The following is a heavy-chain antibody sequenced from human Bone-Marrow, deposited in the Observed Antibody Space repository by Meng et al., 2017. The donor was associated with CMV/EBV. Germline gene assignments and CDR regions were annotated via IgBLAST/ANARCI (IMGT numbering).Heavy chain of an antibody. CDR2: IIPIFGTA. D-gene: IGHD4-23*01. J-gene: IGHJ6*02. CDR3: AREGDYGGNSGFNYYGMDV. Sequence: SVKVSCKASGGTFSSYAISWVRQAPGQGLEWMGGIIPIFGTANYAQKFQGRVTITTDESTSTAYMELSSLRSEDTAVYYCAREGDYGGNSGFNYYGMDVWGQGTTVTGSS. V-gene: IGHV1-69*05. CDR1: GGTFSSYA.